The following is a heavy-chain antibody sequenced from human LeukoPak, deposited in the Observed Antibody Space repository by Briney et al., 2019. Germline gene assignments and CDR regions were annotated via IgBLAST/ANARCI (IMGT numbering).Heavy chain of an antibody. J-gene: IGHJ4*02. Sequence: PGGSLRLSCAASGFTFSTYAMHWVCQAPGKGLEWVAVIWSDSTNKYYADSVRGRFTISRDNSKNTLYLQMSSLRAEDTAMYYCARDRLTTVTTFHFDYWGQGTLVTVSS. CDR3: ARDRLTTVTTFHFDY. CDR2: IWSDSTNK. V-gene: IGHV3-33*01. CDR1: GFTFSTYA. D-gene: IGHD4-17*01.